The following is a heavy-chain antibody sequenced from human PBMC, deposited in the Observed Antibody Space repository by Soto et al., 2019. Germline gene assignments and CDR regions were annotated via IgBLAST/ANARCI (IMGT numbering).Heavy chain of an antibody. CDR1: GFTFSTYD. CDR2: ISDSGGHT. D-gene: IGHD3-3*01. J-gene: IGHJ4*02. Sequence: EVQLLESGGGLVQPGGSLTLSCAGSGFTFSTYDMSWVRQAPGKGLEWVSRISDSGGHTYYADSVRGRFTISRDNSKDTLYLHMNSLRAEDTAVYYCAKPPLRFLEWLLYYWGQGTLVTVSP. CDR3: AKPPLRFLEWLLYY. V-gene: IGHV3-23*01.